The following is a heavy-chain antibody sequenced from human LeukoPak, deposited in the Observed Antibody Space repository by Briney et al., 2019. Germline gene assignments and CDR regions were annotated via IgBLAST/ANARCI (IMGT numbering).Heavy chain of an antibody. CDR2: IYYSGNT. Sequence: SETLSLTCTVSGGSVSSSSSYWGWIRQPLGKGLEWIASIYYSGNTYYNPSLKSRVTISVDTSKNQFSLKLRSVTAADTAIYYCARRELRFFDWRFDPWGQGTLVTVSS. CDR1: GGSVSSSSSY. V-gene: IGHV4-39*01. J-gene: IGHJ5*02. CDR3: ARRELRFFDWRFDP. D-gene: IGHD3-9*01.